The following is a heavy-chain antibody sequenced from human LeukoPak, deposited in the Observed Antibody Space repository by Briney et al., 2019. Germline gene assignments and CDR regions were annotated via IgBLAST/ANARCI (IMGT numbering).Heavy chain of an antibody. Sequence: PGGSLRLSCAASGFTFSSFSMNWVRQAPGKGLEWLSYISGSSSIVHYGDSVKGRFTISRDNAKNSLYLQMNSLRDEDTAVYYCARDPSVAATGWGRWFDHWGLGTLVTVSS. V-gene: IGHV3-48*02. CDR2: ISGSSSIV. J-gene: IGHJ5*02. CDR3: ARDPSVAATGWGRWFDH. CDR1: GFTFSSFS. D-gene: IGHD6-13*01.